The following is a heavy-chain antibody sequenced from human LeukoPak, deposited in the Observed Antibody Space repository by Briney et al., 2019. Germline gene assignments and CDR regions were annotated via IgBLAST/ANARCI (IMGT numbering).Heavy chain of an antibody. J-gene: IGHJ4*02. V-gene: IGHV3-23*01. CDR2: ISGSGGST. CDR1: GFTFSSYA. CDR3: AKGYYDYVWGSYYFDY. D-gene: IGHD3-16*01. Sequence: GGSLRLSCAASGFTFSSYAMSWVRQAPGKGLEWVSAISGSGGSTYYADSVKGRFTIYRDNSRDTLYLQMNSLRAEDTVVYYCAKGYYDYVWGSYYFDYWGQGTLVTVSS.